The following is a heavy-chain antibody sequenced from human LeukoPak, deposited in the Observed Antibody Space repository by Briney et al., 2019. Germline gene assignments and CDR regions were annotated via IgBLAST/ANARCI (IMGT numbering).Heavy chain of an antibody. D-gene: IGHD2-15*01. CDR2: VNHSGST. CDR3: ARGYGGGSTDY. V-gene: IGHV4-34*01. CDR1: GGSFSGYY. Sequence: KPSETLSLTCAVYGGSFSGYYWSWIRQPPGKGLEWIGEVNHSGSTKYNPSLKSRVTISVDTSKNQFSRKVRSVTAADTAVYYCARGYGGGSTDYWGQGNLVTVSS. J-gene: IGHJ4*02.